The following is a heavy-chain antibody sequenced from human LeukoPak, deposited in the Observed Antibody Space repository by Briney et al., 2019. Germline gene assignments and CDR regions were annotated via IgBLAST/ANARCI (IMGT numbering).Heavy chain of an antibody. Sequence: GGSLRLSCSVFGFTLTSYHMNWVRQAPGKGLEWVSGISASVNSTYYADSVKGRFTLSRDISKNTLYLQMNSLRVDDTAVYYRAQYSSGWYSVYDFWGQGTLVTVSP. CDR1: GFTLTSYH. V-gene: IGHV3-23*01. CDR3: AQYSSGWYSVYDF. CDR2: ISASVNST. J-gene: IGHJ4*02. D-gene: IGHD6-19*01.